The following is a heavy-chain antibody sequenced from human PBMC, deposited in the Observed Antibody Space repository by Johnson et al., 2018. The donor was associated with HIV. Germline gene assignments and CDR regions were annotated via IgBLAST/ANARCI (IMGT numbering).Heavy chain of an antibody. CDR3: AKDLRAGVAGDAFDI. CDR2: IYSGGST. V-gene: IGHV3-66*02. J-gene: IGHJ3*02. Sequence: VQLVESGGGLVQPGGSLRLSCAASGFTVSSNYMSWVRQAPEKGLEWVSVIYSGGSTYYADSVKGRFTISRDNSKNTLYLQMNSLRAEDTAVYYCAKDLRAGVAGDAFDIWGQGTMVTVSS. CDR1: GFTVSSNY. D-gene: IGHD2-15*01.